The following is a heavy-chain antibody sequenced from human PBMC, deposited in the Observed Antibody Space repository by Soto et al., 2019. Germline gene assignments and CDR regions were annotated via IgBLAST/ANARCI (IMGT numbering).Heavy chain of an antibody. CDR3: ARDRYSSGWMGYCSSTSCAYYYYYGMDV. J-gene: IGHJ6*02. V-gene: IGHV1-69*04. CDR2: IIPILGIA. D-gene: IGHD2-2*01. CDR1: GGTFSSYT. Sequence: SVKVSFKASGGTFSSYTISWVRQAPGQGLEWMGRIIPILGIANYAQKFQGRVTITADKSTSTAYMELSSLRSEDTAVYYCARDRYSSGWMGYCSSTSCAYYYYYGMDVWGQGTTVTVSS.